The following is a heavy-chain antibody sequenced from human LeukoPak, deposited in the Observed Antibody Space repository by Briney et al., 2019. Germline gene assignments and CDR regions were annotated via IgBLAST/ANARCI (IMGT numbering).Heavy chain of an antibody. Sequence: ASVKVSCKASGYTFSSYDINWVRQAPGQGLEWMGWMNPKSGNTGHAQKFQGRVTMTRNTSTSTAYMELSGLRSEDTAVYYCARGSIVVVPSGMSRGWNWFDPWGQGTLVTVSS. CDR3: ARGSIVVVPSGMSRGWNWFDP. CDR1: GYTFSSYD. D-gene: IGHD2-2*01. V-gene: IGHV1-8*01. J-gene: IGHJ5*02. CDR2: MNPKSGNT.